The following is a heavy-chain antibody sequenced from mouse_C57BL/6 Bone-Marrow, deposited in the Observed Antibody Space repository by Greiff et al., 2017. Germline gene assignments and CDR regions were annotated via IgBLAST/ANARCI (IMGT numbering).Heavy chain of an antibody. CDR3: ASLGFSWAFDD. D-gene: IGHD3-1*01. Sequence: EVQVVQSGADLVKPGGSLKLSCAASGFTFSSYGMYWVRQTPDKRLEWVATISSGGSSTYYPDSVKGRFTFSRDNANNTLYLQMSSLEAEDTDMYYCASLGFSWAFDDWGQGTSVTVSS. CDR2: ISSGGSST. V-gene: IGHV5-6*01. CDR1: GFTFSSYG. J-gene: IGHJ4*01.